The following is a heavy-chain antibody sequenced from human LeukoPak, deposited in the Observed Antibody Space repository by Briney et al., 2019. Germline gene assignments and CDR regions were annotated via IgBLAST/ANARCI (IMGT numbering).Heavy chain of an antibody. CDR1: GGPIISTLDY. Sequence: PETLSDTRTVSGGPIISTLDYGDWIRQPPGKGLEWIGYIYYSGSTNYNPSLKSRVTISVDTSKNQFSLKLSSVTAADTAVYYCSRECRDVFAACGQGTLVTVSS. J-gene: IGHJ5*02. V-gene: IGHV4-61*01. CDR3: SRECRDVFAA. CDR2: IYYSGST. D-gene: IGHD5-24*01.